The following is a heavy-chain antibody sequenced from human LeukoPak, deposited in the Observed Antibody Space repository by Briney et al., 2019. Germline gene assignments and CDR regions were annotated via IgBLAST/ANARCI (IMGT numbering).Heavy chain of an antibody. D-gene: IGHD6-13*01. J-gene: IGHJ4*02. V-gene: IGHV1-8*02. CDR1: GYTFTGYY. CDR3: ARGSAAAYYLFDY. CDR2: MNPNSGNT. Sequence: ASVKVSCKASGYTFTGYYMHWVRQATGQGLEWMGWMNPNSGNTGYAQKFQGRVTMTRNTSISTAYMELSSLRSEDTAVYYCARGSAAAYYLFDYWGQGTLVTVSS.